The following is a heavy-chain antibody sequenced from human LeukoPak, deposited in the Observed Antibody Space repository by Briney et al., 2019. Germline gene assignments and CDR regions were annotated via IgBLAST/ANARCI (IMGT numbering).Heavy chain of an antibody. CDR3: ARVGITIFGVALFDP. CDR2: IYYSGST. V-gene: IGHV4-59*01. J-gene: IGHJ5*02. Sequence: SETLSLTCTVSGGSISSYYWSWIRQPPGEGLEWIGYIYYSGSTNYNPSLKSRVTISVDTSKNQFSLKLSSVTAADTAVYYCARVGITIFGVALFDPWGQGTLVTVSS. CDR1: GGSISSYY. D-gene: IGHD3-3*01.